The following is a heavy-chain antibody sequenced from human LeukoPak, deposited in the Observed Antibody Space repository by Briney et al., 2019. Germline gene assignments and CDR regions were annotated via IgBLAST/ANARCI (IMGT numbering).Heavy chain of an antibody. V-gene: IGHV3-30-3*01. D-gene: IGHD3-10*01. CDR2: ISYDGSNK. Sequence: GGSLRLSCAASGFTFSSYAMHWVRQAPGKGLEWVAVISYDGSNKYYADSVKGRFTISRDNSKNTLYLQMNSLRAEDTAVYYCARTWFGEPGYFDYWGQGTLVTVSS. CDR3: ARTWFGEPGYFDY. CDR1: GFTFSSYA. J-gene: IGHJ4*02.